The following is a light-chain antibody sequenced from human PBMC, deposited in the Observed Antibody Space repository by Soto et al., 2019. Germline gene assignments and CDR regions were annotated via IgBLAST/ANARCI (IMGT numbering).Light chain of an antibody. Sequence: ILMTQSPATLSVSPGERATLSCLSSQSVSTNLAWYKQKPGQAPRLLIYDASTRATGIPARFSGSRSGTAFTLTISGLQSEDFAVYYCQQYNNWPPWTFGQGTKVEIK. V-gene: IGKV3-15*01. CDR1: QSVSTN. J-gene: IGKJ1*01. CDR2: DAS. CDR3: QQYNNWPPWT.